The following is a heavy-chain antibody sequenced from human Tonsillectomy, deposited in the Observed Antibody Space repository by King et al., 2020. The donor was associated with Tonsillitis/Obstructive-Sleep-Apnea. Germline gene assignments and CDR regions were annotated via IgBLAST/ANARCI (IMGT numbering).Heavy chain of an antibody. D-gene: IGHD2-2*01. Sequence: VQLVESGGGLVQPGGSLRLSCAASGFTFSSYAMSWVRQAPGKGLEWVSVLSGSGGNTNYADSVRGRVTISIENSMNTLYLQMNSLRAEDTAVYYCAKDRGHCSSTSCYVNSDYWGQGTLVTVSS. CDR3: AKDRGHCSSTSCYVNSDY. CDR2: LSGSGGNT. J-gene: IGHJ4*02. CDR1: GFTFSSYA. V-gene: IGHV3-23*04.